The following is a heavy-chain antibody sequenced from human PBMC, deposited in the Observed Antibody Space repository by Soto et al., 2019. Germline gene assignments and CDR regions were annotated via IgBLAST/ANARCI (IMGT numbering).Heavy chain of an antibody. Sequence: GGSLRLSCAASGFTFSSYGMHWVRQAPGKGLEWVAVISYDGSNKYYADSVKGRFTISRDNSKNTLYLQMNSLRAEDTAVYYCAKAPPNTVTTYSYGMDVWGQGTTVTVSS. CDR2: ISYDGSNK. CDR1: GFTFSSYG. J-gene: IGHJ6*02. CDR3: AKAPPNTVTTYSYGMDV. V-gene: IGHV3-30*18. D-gene: IGHD4-17*01.